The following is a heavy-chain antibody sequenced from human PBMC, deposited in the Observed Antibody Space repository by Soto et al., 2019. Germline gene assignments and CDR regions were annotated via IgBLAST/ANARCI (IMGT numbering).Heavy chain of an antibody. J-gene: IGHJ4*02. D-gene: IGHD3-16*01. V-gene: IGHV3-53*01. CDR2: IYSGGST. Sequence: GGSLRLSCAASGFTVSSNYMSWVRQAPGKGLEWVSVIYSGGSTYYADSVKGRFTISRDNSKNTLYLQMNSLRAEDTAVYYCASWSYDPGHLGHDYWGQGTLVTVSS. CDR1: GFTVSSNY. CDR3: ASWSYDPGHLGHDY.